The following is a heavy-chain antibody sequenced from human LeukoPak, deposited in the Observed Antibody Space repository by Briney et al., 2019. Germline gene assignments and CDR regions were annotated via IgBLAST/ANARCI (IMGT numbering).Heavy chain of an antibody. Sequence: ASVKVSFKVSGYTLTELSMHWVRQAPGKGLEWMGGFDPEDGETIYAQKFQGRVTMTEDTSTDTAYMELSSLRSEDTAVYYCATRGDFTPYYYYGMDVWGQGTTVTVSS. CDR1: GYTLTELS. V-gene: IGHV1-24*01. J-gene: IGHJ6*02. CDR3: ATRGDFTPYYYYGMDV. D-gene: IGHD2-21*02. CDR2: FDPEDGET.